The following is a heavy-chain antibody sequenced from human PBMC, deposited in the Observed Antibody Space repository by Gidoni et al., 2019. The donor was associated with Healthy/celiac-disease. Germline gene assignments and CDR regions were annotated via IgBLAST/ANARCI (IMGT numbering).Heavy chain of an antibody. CDR1: GLTFSSYA. CDR3: ARTMVRGVPYDWFDP. CDR2: ISGSGGST. V-gene: IGHV3-23*01. D-gene: IGHD3-10*01. Sequence: EVPLLESGGGLVQPGGSLRLSCAASGLTFSSYAMSWVRRAPGKGLAGVSAISGSGGSTYYADSVKGRFTISRDNSKNTLYLQMNSLRAEDTAVYYCARTMVRGVPYDWFDPWGQGTLVTVSS. J-gene: IGHJ5*02.